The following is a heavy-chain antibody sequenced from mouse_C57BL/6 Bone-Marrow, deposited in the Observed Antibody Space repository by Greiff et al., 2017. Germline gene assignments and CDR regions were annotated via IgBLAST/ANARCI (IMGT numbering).Heavy chain of an antibody. J-gene: IGHJ4*01. Sequence: QVQLQQSGPELVKPGASVKISCKASGYAFSSSWMNWVKQRPGKGLEWIGRIYPGDGDTNYNGKFKGKATLTADKSSSPAYMQLSSLTSEDSAVYFCARSSSGYYYAMDYWGQGTSVTVSS. D-gene: IGHD3-2*02. CDR1: GYAFSSSW. CDR2: IYPGDGDT. CDR3: ARSSSGYYYAMDY. V-gene: IGHV1-82*01.